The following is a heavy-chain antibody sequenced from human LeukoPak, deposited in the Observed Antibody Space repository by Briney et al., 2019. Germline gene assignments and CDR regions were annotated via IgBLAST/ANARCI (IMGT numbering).Heavy chain of an antibody. Sequence: GGSLRLSCAASGFTFSSFWMSWVRQAPGKGLEWVANIKQDGSEKYYVDSVKGRFTISRDNAKNSLYLQMNSLRAEDTAVYYCARDHGDKPLDYWGQGTLVTVSS. V-gene: IGHV3-7*01. J-gene: IGHJ4*02. CDR2: IKQDGSEK. D-gene: IGHD4-17*01. CDR3: ARDHGDKPLDY. CDR1: GFTFSSFW.